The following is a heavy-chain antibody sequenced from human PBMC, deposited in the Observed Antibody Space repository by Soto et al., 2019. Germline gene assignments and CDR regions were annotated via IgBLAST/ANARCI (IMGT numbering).Heavy chain of an antibody. D-gene: IGHD6-13*01. CDR1: GGTFRRYA. CDR3: ARVHSSWHYWYFYL. J-gene: IGHJ2*01. CDR2: IIPIFGTE. Sequence: QVQLVQSGAEVKKPGSSVKVSCKASGGTFRRYAISWVRQAPGQGLEWMGGIIPIFGTETYAQKFQGRVTITADASTGTAYMALSSLSSEDTAVYYCARVHSSWHYWYFYLWGRGTLVTVAS. V-gene: IGHV1-69*12.